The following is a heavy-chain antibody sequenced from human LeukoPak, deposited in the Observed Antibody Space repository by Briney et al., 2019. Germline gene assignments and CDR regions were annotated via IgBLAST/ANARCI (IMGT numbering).Heavy chain of an antibody. J-gene: IGHJ6*02. CDR2: IWYDGSNK. D-gene: IGHD4-17*01. CDR3: ARGGPTYGDYGIPILNYYYGMDV. Sequence: PGGSLRLSCAASGFTFSSYGMHWVRQAPGKGLEWVAVIWYDGSNKYYADSVEGRFTISRDNSKNTLYLQMNSLRAEDTAVYYCARGGPTYGDYGIPILNYYYGMDVWGQGTTVTVSS. CDR1: GFTFSSYG. V-gene: IGHV3-33*01.